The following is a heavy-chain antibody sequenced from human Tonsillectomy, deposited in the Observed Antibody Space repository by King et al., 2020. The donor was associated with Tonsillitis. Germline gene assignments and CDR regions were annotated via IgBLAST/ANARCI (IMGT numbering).Heavy chain of an antibody. CDR1: GFTFSSYA. V-gene: IGHV3-30-3*01. D-gene: IGHD3-3*01. J-gene: IGHJ6*02. CDR2: ISYDGINK. Sequence: VQLVESGGGVVQPGRSLRLSCAASGFTFSSYAMHWVRQAPGKGLEWVAVISYDGINKYYADSVKGRFTISRDNSKNTLYLQMNSLRPEDTAVYYCARPAGILAWLSSMDVWGQGTTVTVSS. CDR3: ARPAGILAWLSSMDV.